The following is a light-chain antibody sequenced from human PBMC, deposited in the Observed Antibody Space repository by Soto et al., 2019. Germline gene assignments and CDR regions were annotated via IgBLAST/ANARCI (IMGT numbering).Light chain of an antibody. V-gene: IGKV1-39*01. Sequence: IQMTQSPSSLSAFVGDRVTITCRANQSISNYLNWYQQKPGKAPKLLIYAASSLQSGVPSRFSGSGSGTDFTLTISSLQPEDFATYYCQQSYSTPLTFGGGTKVEI. J-gene: IGKJ4*01. CDR2: AAS. CDR3: QQSYSTPLT. CDR1: QSISNY.